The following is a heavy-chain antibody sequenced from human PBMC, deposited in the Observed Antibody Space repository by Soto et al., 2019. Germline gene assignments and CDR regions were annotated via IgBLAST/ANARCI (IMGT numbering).Heavy chain of an antibody. CDR1: GVSVISGSYA. CDR3: TTIPWGVRYWGWFDP. CDR2: MFHSGSS. J-gene: IGHJ5*02. D-gene: IGHD7-27*01. V-gene: IGHV4-61*01. Sequence: QVHLQESGPGLVKPSETLSLTCTVSGVSVISGSYAWNWIRQPPGKGLGWIGYMFHSGSSNYNPSLKSRVTISLDTSKNQFSLKLTSVTAADTAVYYCTTIPWGVRYWGWFDPWGQGTLVTVSS.